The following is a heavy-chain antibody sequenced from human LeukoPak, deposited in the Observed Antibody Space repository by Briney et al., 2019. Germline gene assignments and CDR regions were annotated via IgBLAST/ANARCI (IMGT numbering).Heavy chain of an antibody. Sequence: PGRSLRLSYAASGFIFSHYGMHWVRQAPGKGLEWVAVIQNDASTENFADSVKGRFTISRDNSKNTVFLQMNSLRVEDTAVYYCARELSQIVWGGLDYGGQGTLVSVSS. CDR1: GFIFSHYG. CDR3: ARELSQIVWGGLDY. CDR2: IQNDASTE. D-gene: IGHD2-21*01. V-gene: IGHV3-33*05. J-gene: IGHJ4*02.